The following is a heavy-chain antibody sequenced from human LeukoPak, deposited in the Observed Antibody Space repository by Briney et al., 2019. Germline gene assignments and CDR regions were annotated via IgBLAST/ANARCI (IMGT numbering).Heavy chain of an antibody. CDR3: ARGSSDFWSGPYYYYYGMDV. D-gene: IGHD3-3*01. V-gene: IGHV4-59*01. CDR2: IYYSRST. J-gene: IGHJ6*02. CDR1: GGSISSYY. Sequence: SETLSLTCTVSGGSISSYYWSWIRQPPGKGLEWIGYIYYSRSTNYNPSLKSRVTISVDTSKNQFSLKLSSVTAADTAVYYCARGSSDFWSGPYYYYYGMDVWGQGTTVTVSS.